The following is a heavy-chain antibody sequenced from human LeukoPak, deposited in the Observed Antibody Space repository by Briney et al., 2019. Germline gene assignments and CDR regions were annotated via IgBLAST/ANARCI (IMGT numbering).Heavy chain of an antibody. V-gene: IGHV1-24*01. CDR2: FDPEKGER. D-gene: IGHD1-14*01. CDR3: AADLSGMHLKPGFHA. Sequence: ASVKVSCKVSEYSLSEVSIHWVRQAPGKGLEWMGGFDPEKGERIFAQKFKGRVTMTDDTTADTAYMQLTSLLSGDTAVYYCAADLSGMHLKPGFHAWGQGTLVSISS. J-gene: IGHJ4*02. CDR1: EYSLSEVS.